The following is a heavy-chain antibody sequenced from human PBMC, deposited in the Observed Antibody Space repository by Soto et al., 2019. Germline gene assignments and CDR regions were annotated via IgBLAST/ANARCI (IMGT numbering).Heavy chain of an antibody. V-gene: IGHV4-39*01. J-gene: IGHJ6*02. CDR2: IYYSGST. D-gene: IGHD6-6*01. CDR3: ARLEQLDLVGYYGMDV. CDR1: GGSISSSSYY. Sequence: KPSETLSLTCTVSGGSISSSSYYWGWIRQPPGKGLEWIGSIYYSGSTYYNPSLKSRVTISVDTSKNQFSLKLSSVTAADTAVYYCARLEQLDLVGYYGMDVWGQGTTVTVSS.